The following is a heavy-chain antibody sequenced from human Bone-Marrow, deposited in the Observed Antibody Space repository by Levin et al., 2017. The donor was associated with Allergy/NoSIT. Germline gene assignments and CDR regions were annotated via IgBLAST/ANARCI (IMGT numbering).Heavy chain of an antibody. CDR3: ATDPSSYGYFDY. Sequence: ASVKVSCKLSGYTLTDLSIHWVRQAPGKGLEWMGGFDLEDGETIYAQKFQGRVTMTEDISTDTAYMELSSLRSEDTAVYYCATDPSSYGYFDYWGQGTLVTVSS. D-gene: IGHD5-18*01. J-gene: IGHJ4*02. V-gene: IGHV1-24*01. CDR2: FDLEDGET. CDR1: GYTLTDLS.